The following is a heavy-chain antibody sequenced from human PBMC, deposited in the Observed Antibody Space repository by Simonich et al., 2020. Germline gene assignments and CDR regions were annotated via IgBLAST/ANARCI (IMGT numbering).Heavy chain of an antibody. CDR2: IYYSGST. J-gene: IGHJ3*02. Sequence: QLQLQESGPGLVKPSETLSLTCTVSGGSISSSSYYWGWIRQPPGKGLEWIGIIYYSGSTYYNPYLKSRVTISVDTSKNQFSLKLSSVTAADTAVYYCARRGYCSSTSCYDAFDIWGQGTMVTVSS. CDR3: ARRGYCSSTSCYDAFDI. D-gene: IGHD2-2*01. V-gene: IGHV4-39*01. CDR1: GGSISSSSYY.